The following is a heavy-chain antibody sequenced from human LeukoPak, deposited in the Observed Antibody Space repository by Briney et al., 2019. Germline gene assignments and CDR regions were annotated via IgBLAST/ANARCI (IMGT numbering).Heavy chain of an antibody. CDR1: GGSFSGYY. CDR2: INHSGST. V-gene: IGHV4-34*01. J-gene: IGHJ4*02. D-gene: IGHD2-2*01. Sequence: SETLSLTCGVYGGSFSGYYWSWIRQPPGKGLEWIGEINHSGSTTYNPSLKSRVTVSVDTSQNHFSLKLTSVTAADTAVYYCGRSTSVSHDYWGQGTLVTVSS. CDR3: GRSTSVSHDY.